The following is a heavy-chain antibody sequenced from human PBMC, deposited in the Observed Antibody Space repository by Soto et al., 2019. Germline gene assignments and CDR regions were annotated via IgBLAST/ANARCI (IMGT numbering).Heavy chain of an antibody. V-gene: IGHV3-74*01. CDR2: INSDGSST. CDR1: GFTFSSYW. Sequence: PGGSLRLSCAASGFTFSSYWMHWVRQAPGKGLVWVSRINSDGSSTSYADSVKGRFTISRDNAKNTLYLQMNSLRAEDTAVYYCARVGGGSYDAAFDIWGQGTMVTVSS. D-gene: IGHD1-26*01. CDR3: ARVGGGSYDAAFDI. J-gene: IGHJ3*02.